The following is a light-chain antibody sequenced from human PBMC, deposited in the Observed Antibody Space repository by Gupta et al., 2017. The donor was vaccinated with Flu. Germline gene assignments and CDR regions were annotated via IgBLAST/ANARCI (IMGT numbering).Light chain of an antibody. V-gene: IGLV3-19*01. CDR2: GEK. CDR1: SLRSFY. CDR3: NSRDSSGNHV. Sequence: SSELTQDPAVSVALGQTVRITCQGDSLRSFYANWYQQKPGQAPLVVIYGEKNRPSGIPDRFSASSSGNTASLTITGALAEDEADYYCNSRDSSGNHVFGTGTQVTVL. J-gene: IGLJ1*01.